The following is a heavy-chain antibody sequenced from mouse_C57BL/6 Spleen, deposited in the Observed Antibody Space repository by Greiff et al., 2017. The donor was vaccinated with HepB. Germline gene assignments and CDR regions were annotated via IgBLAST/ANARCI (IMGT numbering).Heavy chain of an antibody. CDR2: IYPGSGST. J-gene: IGHJ1*03. CDR1: GYTFTSYW. CDR3: ARWGDVYPGGYWYVDV. D-gene: IGHD5-1*01. Sequence: QVQLQQPGAELVKPGASVKMSCKASGYTFTSYWITWVKQRPGQGLEWIGDIYPGSGSTNYNEKFKSKATLTVDTSSSTAYMQLSSLTSEDSAVYYCARWGDVYPGGYWYVDVWGTGTTVTVSS. V-gene: IGHV1-55*01.